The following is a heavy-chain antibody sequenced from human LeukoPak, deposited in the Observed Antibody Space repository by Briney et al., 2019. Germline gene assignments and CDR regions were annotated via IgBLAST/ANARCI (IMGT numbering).Heavy chain of an antibody. Sequence: GGSLRLSCAASGFTFSSYCMSWVRQAPGKGLEWVANIKQDGSEKYYVDSVKGRFTISRDNAKNSLYLQMNSLRAEDTAVYYCARDPCTTGTTPLFDYWGQGTLVTVSS. CDR1: GFTFSSYC. J-gene: IGHJ4*02. V-gene: IGHV3-7*01. CDR2: IKQDGSEK. D-gene: IGHD1-1*01. CDR3: ARDPCTTGTTPLFDY.